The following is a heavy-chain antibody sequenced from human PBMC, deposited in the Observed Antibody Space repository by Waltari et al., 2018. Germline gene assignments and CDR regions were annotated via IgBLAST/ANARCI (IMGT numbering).Heavy chain of an antibody. D-gene: IGHD6-19*01. Sequence: QVQLQESGPGLVKPSETLSLTCTVSGGSISSHYWSWIRQPPGKGLEWIGYIYYSGSTNYNPSLKSRVTISVDTSKNQFSLKLSSVTAADTAVYYCARISVAGYFDYWGQGTLVTVSS. CDR1: GGSISSHY. V-gene: IGHV4-59*11. CDR2: IYYSGST. J-gene: IGHJ4*02. CDR3: ARISVAGYFDY.